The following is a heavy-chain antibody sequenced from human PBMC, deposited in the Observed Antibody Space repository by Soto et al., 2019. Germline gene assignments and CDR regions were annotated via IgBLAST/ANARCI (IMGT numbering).Heavy chain of an antibody. Sequence: SETLSLTCAVSGGSISSSNWWNWVRQHPGKGLEWIGEIYHTGSTNYNPSLESRVTISVDKSKNQFSLNLNSVTAADTAVYYCARGSGSAAGNRRYYFDYWGQGTLVTVSS. CDR3: ARGSGSAAGNRRYYFDY. CDR1: GGSISSSNW. J-gene: IGHJ4*02. V-gene: IGHV4-4*02. CDR2: IYHTGST. D-gene: IGHD6-13*01.